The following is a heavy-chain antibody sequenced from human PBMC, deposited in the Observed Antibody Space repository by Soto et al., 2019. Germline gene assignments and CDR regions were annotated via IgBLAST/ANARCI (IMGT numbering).Heavy chain of an antibody. CDR2: IYYSGST. V-gene: IGHV4-39*01. J-gene: IGHJ4*02. CDR3: AVVPDEIAVAGYFDY. Sequence: PSETLSLTCTVSGGSISSSSYYWGWIRQPPGKGLEWIGSIYYSGSTYYNPSLKSRVTISVDTSKNQFSLKLSSVTAADTAVYYCAVVPDEIAVAGYFDYWGQGTLVTVSS. D-gene: IGHD6-19*01. CDR1: GGSISSSSYY.